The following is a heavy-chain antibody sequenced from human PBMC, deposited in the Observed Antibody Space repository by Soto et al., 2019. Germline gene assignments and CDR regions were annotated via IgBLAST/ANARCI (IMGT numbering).Heavy chain of an antibody. V-gene: IGHV1-18*04. D-gene: IGHD4-17*01. CDR3: ARHDYADLCHFDY. CDR1: GYSFTTYG. J-gene: IGHJ4*02. Sequence: QVQLVQFGGEVKKPGASVTVSCKASGYSFTTYGITWVRQAPGQGLEWMGWISSYNGNTNYAQKLLGRVTMTIDTSTSTAYMELRSLRADDTAVYYCARHDYADLCHFDYWGQGTLVTVSS. CDR2: ISSYNGNT.